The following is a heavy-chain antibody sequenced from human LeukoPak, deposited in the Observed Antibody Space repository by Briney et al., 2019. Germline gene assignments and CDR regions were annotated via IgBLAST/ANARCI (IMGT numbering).Heavy chain of an antibody. Sequence: SETLSLTCTVSGGSISSGTYYWGWIRQPPGKGLEWVGSIYSSGTTYYNPSLKSRVTISVDTSNNQFSLRLSSVTAADTAVYYCARPSLYCSGGGCSYFDYWGQGTLVTVSS. CDR1: GGSISSGTYY. V-gene: IGHV4-39*01. D-gene: IGHD2-15*01. CDR2: IYSSGTT. CDR3: ARPSLYCSGGGCSYFDY. J-gene: IGHJ4*02.